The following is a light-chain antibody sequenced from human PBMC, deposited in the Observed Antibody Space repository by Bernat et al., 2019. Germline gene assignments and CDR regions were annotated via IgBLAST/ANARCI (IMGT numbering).Light chain of an antibody. Sequence: QSALTQPASVSGSPGQSITLSCTGTSSDVGAYNYVSWYQQHPGRAPKLMIFDVSIRPSGVSDRFSGSKSGNTASLTISGLRPEDEADYYCSSVSTTSTPVVFGGGTKLTVL. V-gene: IGLV2-14*03. CDR2: DVS. J-gene: IGLJ3*02. CDR3: SSVSTTSTPVV. CDR1: SSDVGAYNY.